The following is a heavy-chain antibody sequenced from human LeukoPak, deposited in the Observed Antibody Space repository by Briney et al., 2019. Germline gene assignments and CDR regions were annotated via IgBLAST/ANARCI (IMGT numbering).Heavy chain of an antibody. CDR2: IIPILGIA. J-gene: IGHJ5*02. Sequence: SVKVSCKASGGTXSSYAISWVRQAPGQGLEWMGRIIPILGIANYAQKFQGRVTITADKSTSTAYMELSSLRSEDTAVYYCASSALRFLEGGWFDPWGQGTLVTVSS. D-gene: IGHD3-3*01. CDR3: ASSALRFLEGGWFDP. V-gene: IGHV1-69*04. CDR1: GGTXSSYA.